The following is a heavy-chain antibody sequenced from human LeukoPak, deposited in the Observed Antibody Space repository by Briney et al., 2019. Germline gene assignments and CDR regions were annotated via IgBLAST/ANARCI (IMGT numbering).Heavy chain of an antibody. Sequence: SETLSLTCTVSGGSISSGGYYWSWIRQPPGKGLEWIGYIYYSGSTYYNPSLKSRVTISVDTSKNQFSLKLSSVTAADTAVYYCAHYDSSGYILSGYFDLWGRGTLVTVSS. J-gene: IGHJ2*01. D-gene: IGHD3-22*01. CDR1: GGSISSGGYY. CDR3: AHYDSSGYILSGYFDL. V-gene: IGHV4-30-4*01. CDR2: IYYSGST.